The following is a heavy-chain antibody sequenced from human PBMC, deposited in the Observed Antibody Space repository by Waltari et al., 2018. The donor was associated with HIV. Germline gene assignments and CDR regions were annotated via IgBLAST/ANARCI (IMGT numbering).Heavy chain of an antibody. V-gene: IGHV3-30*03. J-gene: IGHJ4*02. CDR2: VSFDSSDF. Sequence: LVESGGDVVQPGRSLRLSCSASGFTFKNYGMHWVRQTPGKGLEWVSFVSFDSSDFYSADSVKCRFTVSSDNSKNTLFLQMDSLKSEDTALYYCARAPTTSLSLIQGFWGQGTLVTVSS. CDR3: ARAPTTSLSLIQGF. CDR1: GFTFKNYG. D-gene: IGHD5-18*01.